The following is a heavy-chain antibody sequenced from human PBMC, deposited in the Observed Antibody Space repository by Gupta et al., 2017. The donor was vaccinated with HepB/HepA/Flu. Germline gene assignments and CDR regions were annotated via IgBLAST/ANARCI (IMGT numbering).Heavy chain of an antibody. CDR2: IIPIFGTA. CDR1: GGTFSSSA. D-gene: IGHD2-2*01. CDR3: ARDPEVVPAADPYFDY. V-gene: IGHV1-69*06. Sequence: QVQLVQSGAEVKKPGSPVKVSCKVSGGTFSSSAISWVRQAPGQGLEWMGGIIPIFGTANYPQKFQGRVTITADKSTSTAYMELSSLRSEDTAVYYCARDPEVVPAADPYFDYWGQGTLVTVSS. J-gene: IGHJ4*02.